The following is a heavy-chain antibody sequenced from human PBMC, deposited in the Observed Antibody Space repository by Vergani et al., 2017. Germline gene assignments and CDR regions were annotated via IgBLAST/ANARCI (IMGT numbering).Heavy chain of an antibody. CDR1: GFTFGDYA. CDR2: IRSKAYGGTT. V-gene: IGHV3-49*04. D-gene: IGHD2-15*01. CDR3: TRERVGYCSGGSCYRPYFDY. Sequence: EVQLVESGGGLVQPGRSLRLSCTASGFTFGDYAMSWVRQAPGKGLEWVGFIRSKAYGGTTEYAASVKGRFTISRDDSKSIAYLQMNSLKTEDTAVYYCTRERVGYCSGGSCYRPYFDYWGQGTLVTVSS. J-gene: IGHJ4*02.